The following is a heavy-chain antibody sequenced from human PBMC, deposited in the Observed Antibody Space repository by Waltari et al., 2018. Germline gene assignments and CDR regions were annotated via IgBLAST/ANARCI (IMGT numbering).Heavy chain of an antibody. CDR1: GGSIINDY. Sequence: QVQLQESGPGLVKPSETLSLSCTCSGGSIINDYWSWIRQPPGQGLEWIGYVYYTGSTTYNPSLRSRVTISVDTSKYQFSLKVTSVTPADTAVYYCARGEDRFDYWGQGTLVTVSS. CDR3: ARGEDRFDY. CDR2: VYYTGST. J-gene: IGHJ4*02. V-gene: IGHV4-59*01.